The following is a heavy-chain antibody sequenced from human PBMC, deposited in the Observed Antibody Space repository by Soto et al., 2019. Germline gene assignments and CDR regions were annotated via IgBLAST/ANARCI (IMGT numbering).Heavy chain of an antibody. CDR1: GNSISAGDCF. J-gene: IGHJ5*01. Sequence: SETLSLTCSVSGNSISAGDCFWAWIRQPPGQALEYIGYIYKTTTTYYNPSFESRVAISLDTSKSQFSLNVTSVTAADTAVYFCARGRYCLTGRCFPNWFDSWGQGTLVTVSS. V-gene: IGHV4-30-4*01. CDR2: IYKTTTT. D-gene: IGHD2-15*01. CDR3: ARGRYCLTGRCFPNWFDS.